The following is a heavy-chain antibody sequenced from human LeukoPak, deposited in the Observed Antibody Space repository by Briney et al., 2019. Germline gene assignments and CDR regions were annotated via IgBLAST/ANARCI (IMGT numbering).Heavy chain of an antibody. CDR2: IKQDGSEK. CDR1: GFTFSSYW. D-gene: IGHD6-19*01. CDR3: ARDLGRWLARDY. J-gene: IGHJ4*02. V-gene: IGHV3-7*03. Sequence: GGSLRLSCAASGFTFSSYWMSWVREAPGNGLEGVANIKQDGSEKYYVDSVKGRFTISRDNAKNSLYLQMNSLRAEDTAVYYCARDLGRWLARDYWGQGTLVTVSS.